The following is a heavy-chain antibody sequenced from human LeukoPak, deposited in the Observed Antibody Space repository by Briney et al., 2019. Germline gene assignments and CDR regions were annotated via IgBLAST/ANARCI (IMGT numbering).Heavy chain of an antibody. CDR3: ARDFDY. V-gene: IGHV3-30*04. J-gene: IGHJ4*02. CDR1: GFIFNTSA. CDR2: ISYHGKNK. Sequence: PGGSLRLSCGASGFIFNTSAMHWVRQAPGKGLEWVAVISYHGKNKYYAESVRGRFTISRDNSKNTLYLQMNSLDTEDTAVYYCARDFDYWGQGTLVTVSS.